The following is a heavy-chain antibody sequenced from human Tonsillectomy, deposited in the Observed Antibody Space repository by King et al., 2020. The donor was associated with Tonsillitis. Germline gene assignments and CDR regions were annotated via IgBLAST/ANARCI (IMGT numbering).Heavy chain of an antibody. CDR3: ARRIAAAGTLDY. CDR2: INSDGSST. J-gene: IGHJ4*02. D-gene: IGHD6-13*01. V-gene: IGHV3-74*01. CDR1: GFTFSSYW. Sequence: VQLVESGGGLVQPGGSLRHSCAASGFTFSSYWMHWVRQAPGKGLVWVSRINSDGSSTSYADSVKGRFTISRDNAKNTLYLQMNSLRAEDTAVYYCARRIAAAGTLDYWGQGTLVTVSS.